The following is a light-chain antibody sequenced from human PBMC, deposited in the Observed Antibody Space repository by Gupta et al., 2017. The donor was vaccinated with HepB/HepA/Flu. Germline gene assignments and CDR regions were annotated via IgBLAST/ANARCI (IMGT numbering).Light chain of an antibody. Sequence: TISCTGTSSDVGGYNYVSWYQQHSGKAPKLMIYDVSKRPSGVPDRFSGSKSGNTASLTISGPQAEDEADYYCCSYAGSYTWVFGGGTKLTVL. J-gene: IGLJ2*01. V-gene: IGLV2-11*01. CDR3: CSYAGSYTWV. CDR1: SSDVGGYNY. CDR2: DVS.